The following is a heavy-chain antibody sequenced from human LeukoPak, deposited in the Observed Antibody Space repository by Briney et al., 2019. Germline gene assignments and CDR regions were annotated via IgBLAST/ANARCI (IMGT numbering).Heavy chain of an antibody. D-gene: IGHD5-12*01. CDR3: AREVASAAFDY. Sequence: SGPSLRLSCAPSAFTLSAYWMHCVRQPPGKGRVWVSLIKIDGSSAMYADSVNGRLSISRDNANNTLDLQMNSMRAEDTAVYFCAREVASAAFDYWGQGTPVTVSS. CDR2: IKIDGSSA. CDR1: AFTLSAYW. V-gene: IGHV3-74*03. J-gene: IGHJ4*02.